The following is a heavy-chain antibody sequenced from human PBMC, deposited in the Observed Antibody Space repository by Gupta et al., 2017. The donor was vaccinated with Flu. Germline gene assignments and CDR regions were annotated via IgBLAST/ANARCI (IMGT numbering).Heavy chain of an antibody. Sequence: QVQLVQSGAEVKEPGSSVKVSCKASGGTFSTYSITWVRQAPGQGLEWMGGILPILGAANYAQKFQGRVTITADESTRTAYMELTSLRSDDTAVYYCAREFPCGGDCYVLDSWGQGTLVSVYS. D-gene: IGHD2-21*02. CDR3: AREFPCGGDCYVLDS. V-gene: IGHV1-69*01. CDR2: ILPILGAA. CDR1: GGTFSTYS. J-gene: IGHJ4*02.